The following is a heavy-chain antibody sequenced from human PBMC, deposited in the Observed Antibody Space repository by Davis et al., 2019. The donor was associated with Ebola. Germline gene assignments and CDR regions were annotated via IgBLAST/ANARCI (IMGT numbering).Heavy chain of an antibody. CDR1: GFTFSSYW. J-gene: IGHJ6*02. V-gene: IGHV3-23*01. D-gene: IGHD2-15*01. Sequence: GESLKISCAASGFTFSSYWMGWVRQAPGKGLEWVSAISGSGGSTYYADSVKGRFTISRDNSKNTLYLQMNSLRAEDTAVYYCAKDSVLPDYYYYYGMDVWGQGTTVTVSS. CDR2: ISGSGGST. CDR3: AKDSVLPDYYYYYGMDV.